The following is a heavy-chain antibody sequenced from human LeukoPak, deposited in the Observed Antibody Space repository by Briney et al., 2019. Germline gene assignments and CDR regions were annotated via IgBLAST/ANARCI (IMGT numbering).Heavy chain of an antibody. Sequence: SGPTLVKPTQALTLTCTFSGFSLSTSGVGVGWIRQPPGKALEWLALIYWDDDKRYSPSLKSRLTITKDTSKSQVVLTMTNMDPVDTATYYCAHRSGFIVGAIHNWFDPWGQGTLVTVSS. CDR3: AHRSGFIVGAIHNWFDP. V-gene: IGHV2-5*02. D-gene: IGHD1-26*01. CDR2: IYWDDDK. J-gene: IGHJ5*02. CDR1: GFSLSTSGVG.